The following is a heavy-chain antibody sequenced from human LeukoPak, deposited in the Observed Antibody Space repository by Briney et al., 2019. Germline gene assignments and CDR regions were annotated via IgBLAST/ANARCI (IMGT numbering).Heavy chain of an antibody. V-gene: IGHV4-30-2*01. CDR3: ARGVSGYDLYFNY. D-gene: IGHD5-12*01. CDR2: IYHSGST. J-gene: IGHJ4*02. Sequence: SETLSLTCAVSGGSISSCGYSWSWLRQPPGKGLEWIGYIYHSGSTHYNPSLKSRVTISVDRSKNQCSLKLSSVAAADTAVYYCARGVSGYDLYFNYWGQGTLVTVSS. CDR1: GGSISSCGYS.